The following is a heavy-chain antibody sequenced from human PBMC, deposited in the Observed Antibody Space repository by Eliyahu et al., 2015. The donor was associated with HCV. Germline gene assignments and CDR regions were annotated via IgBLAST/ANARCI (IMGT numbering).Heavy chain of an antibody. D-gene: IGHD3-10*01. J-gene: IGHJ6*02. CDR3: ARVISGRPNYYYYYGMDV. V-gene: IGHV2-70*15. Sequence: QVTLRESGPALVKPTQTLTLTCTFSGFSLSTSGMCVSWIRQPPGKALEWLARIDWDDDKNFSTSLKTRLTISKDTSKNQVVLTMTNMDPVDTATYYCARVISGRPNYYYYYGMDVWGQGTTVTVSS. CDR2: IDWDDDK. CDR1: GFSLSTSGMC.